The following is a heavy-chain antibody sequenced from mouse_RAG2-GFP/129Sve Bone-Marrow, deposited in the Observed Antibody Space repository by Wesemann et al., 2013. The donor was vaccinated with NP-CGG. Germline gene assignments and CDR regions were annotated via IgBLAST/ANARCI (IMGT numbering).Heavy chain of an antibody. Sequence: LEWIGRIDPADGNTKYDPKFQGKATITADTSSNTAYLQLSSLTSEDTAVYYCASPLLWLYYFDYWGQGTTLTVSS. CDR3: ASPLLWLYYFDY. CDR2: IDPADGNT. J-gene: IGHJ2*01. D-gene: IGHD2-2*01. V-gene: IGHV14-3*02.